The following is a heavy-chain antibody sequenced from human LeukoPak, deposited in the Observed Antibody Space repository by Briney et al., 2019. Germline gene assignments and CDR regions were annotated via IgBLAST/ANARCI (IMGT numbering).Heavy chain of an antibody. J-gene: IGHJ4*02. Sequence: GASLRLSCAASGFAFEDYGMTWVRQAPGKGLEWVSGLNWNGDNTGYADSVKGRFTISRDNAKHSLYLQVNSLRAEDTAFYYCARVWAWGSGNYFDYWGQGTLVTVSS. CDR2: LNWNGDNT. D-gene: IGHD7-27*01. V-gene: IGHV3-20*04. CDR1: GFAFEDYG. CDR3: ARVWAWGSGNYFDY.